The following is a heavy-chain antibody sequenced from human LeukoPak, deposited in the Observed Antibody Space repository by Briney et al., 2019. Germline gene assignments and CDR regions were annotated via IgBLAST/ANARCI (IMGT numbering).Heavy chain of an antibody. J-gene: IGHJ6*03. Sequence: GGSLRLSCAASGFTFSSNSMNWVRQAPGKGLEWVSYISSRSSTIYYADSVKGRFTISRDNAKNSLYLQMNSLRAEDTAVYYCARGAAAHYYYMDVWGKGTTVTVSS. D-gene: IGHD6-13*01. CDR3: ARGAAAHYYYMDV. CDR2: ISSRSSTI. CDR1: GFTFSSNS. V-gene: IGHV3-48*01.